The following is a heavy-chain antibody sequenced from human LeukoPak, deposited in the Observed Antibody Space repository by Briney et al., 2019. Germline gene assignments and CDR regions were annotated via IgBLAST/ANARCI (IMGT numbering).Heavy chain of an antibody. CDR1: GFTFSSYG. Sequence: GGSLRLSCSASGFTFSSYGMHWVRQAPGKGLEWVAVISYDGSNKYYADSVKGRFTISRDNAKNSLYLQMNSLRAEDTAVYYCARDRYCSSTSCQTPNWFDPWGQGTLVTVSS. CDR2: ISYDGSNK. V-gene: IGHV3-30*03. CDR3: ARDRYCSSTSCQTPNWFDP. J-gene: IGHJ5*02. D-gene: IGHD2-2*01.